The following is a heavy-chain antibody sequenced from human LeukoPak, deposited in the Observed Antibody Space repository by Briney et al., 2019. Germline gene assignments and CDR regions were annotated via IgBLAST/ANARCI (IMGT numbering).Heavy chain of an antibody. CDR3: ARKYPDHWFDP. D-gene: IGHD6-6*01. V-gene: IGHV4-30-4*01. CDR1: GGSISSGNYY. CDR2: IFYLGNT. Sequence: PSETLSLTCTVSGGSISSGNYYWSWIRQPPGEGLEWIGYIFYLGNTYYTPSLKSRVTISVDTSKNQFSLKLSSVTAADTAVYYCARKYPDHWFDPWGQGTLVTVSP. J-gene: IGHJ5*02.